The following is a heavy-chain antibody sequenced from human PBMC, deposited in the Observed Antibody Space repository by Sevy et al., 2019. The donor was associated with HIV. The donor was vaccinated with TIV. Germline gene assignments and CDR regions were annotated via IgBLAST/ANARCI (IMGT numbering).Heavy chain of an antibody. J-gene: IGHJ4*02. Sequence: GGSLRLSCAASGFTFSSYAMHWVRQAPGKGLEWVAVISYDGSNKYYAYSVKGRFTISRDNSKNTLYLQMNSLRAEDTAVYYCARDLRGQYYSNYFDYWGQGTLVTVSS. V-gene: IGHV3-30-3*01. D-gene: IGHD3-10*01. CDR1: GFTFSSYA. CDR3: ARDLRGQYYSNYFDY. CDR2: ISYDGSNK.